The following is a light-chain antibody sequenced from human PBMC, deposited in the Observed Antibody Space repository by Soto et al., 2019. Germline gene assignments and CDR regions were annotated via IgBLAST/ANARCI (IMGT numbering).Light chain of an antibody. Sequence: DIQVTQSPSSLSASVGDRVTITCRTSQTLMYYLNWYQQKPGKAPKLLIYAASNLQSGVPSRFSGSGSGTDFTLTISNLQPEDFATYYCQQSYSASVTFGQGTKVDIK. V-gene: IGKV1-39*01. CDR3: QQSYSASVT. CDR1: QTLMYY. CDR2: AAS. J-gene: IGKJ1*01.